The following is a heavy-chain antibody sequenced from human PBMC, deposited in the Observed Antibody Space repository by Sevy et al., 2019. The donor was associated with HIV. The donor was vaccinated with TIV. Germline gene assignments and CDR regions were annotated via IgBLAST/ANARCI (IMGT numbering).Heavy chain of an antibody. V-gene: IGHV4-39*02. CDR2: IYYSGST. CDR1: GGSISSSSYY. CDR3: AREGRAMVIGGWDDSSGYYSDYFDY. D-gene: IGHD3-22*01. J-gene: IGHJ4*02. Sequence: SETLSLTCTVSGGSISSSSYYWGWIRQPPGKGLEWIGNIYYSGSTYYNPSLKSRVTISVDTSKNQFSLKLSSVTAADTAVYYCAREGRAMVIGGWDDSSGYYSDYFDYWGQGTLVTVSS.